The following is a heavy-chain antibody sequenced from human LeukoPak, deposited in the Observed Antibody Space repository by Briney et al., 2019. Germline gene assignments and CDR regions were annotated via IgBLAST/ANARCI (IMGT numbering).Heavy chain of an antibody. CDR1: GFTFSSYA. J-gene: IGHJ4*02. V-gene: IGHV3-23*01. Sequence: GGSLRLSCAASGFTFSSYAMSWVRQAPGKGLEWVSAISDNGGDTKYADSVKGRFTISRDNSKNTLYLQMNSLRAEDTAIYYCGKDWKLDYWGQGTLVTVSS. D-gene: IGHD1-1*01. CDR2: ISDNGGDT. CDR3: GKDWKLDY.